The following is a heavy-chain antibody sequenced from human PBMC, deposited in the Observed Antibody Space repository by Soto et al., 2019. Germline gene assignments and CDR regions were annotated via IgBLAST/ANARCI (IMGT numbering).Heavy chain of an antibody. V-gene: IGHV4-31*03. Sequence: QVQLQESGPGLVKPSQTLSLTCTVSGGSISSGGYYWSWIPQHPGKGLEWIGYIYYSGSTYYNPSLKSRVTISVATSKNRFSLKLSSVTAADTAVYYCAGDGGYPYGMDVWGQGTTFTVSS. CDR1: GGSISSGGYY. D-gene: IGHD3-16*01. J-gene: IGHJ6*02. CDR3: AGDGGYPYGMDV. CDR2: IYYSGST.